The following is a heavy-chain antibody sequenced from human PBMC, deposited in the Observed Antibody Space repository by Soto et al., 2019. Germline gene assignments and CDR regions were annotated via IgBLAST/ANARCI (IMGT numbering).Heavy chain of an antibody. J-gene: IGHJ6*02. Sequence: GGSLRLSCAASGFTFDDYAMHWVRQAPGKGLEWVSGISWNSGSIGYADSVKGRFTISRDNAKNSLYLQMNSLRAEDTALYYCAKVDQSGDYYYYGMDVWGQGTTVTVS. CDR1: GFTFDDYA. V-gene: IGHV3-9*01. CDR2: ISWNSGSI. CDR3: AKVDQSGDYYYYGMDV.